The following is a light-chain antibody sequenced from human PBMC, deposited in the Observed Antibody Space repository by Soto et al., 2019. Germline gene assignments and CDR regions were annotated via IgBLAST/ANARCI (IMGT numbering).Light chain of an antibody. J-gene: IGKJ4*01. V-gene: IGKV3-20*01. Sequence: EIVLTQSPGTLSLSPGERATLSCRASQSVSSSYLAWYQQKPGQSPRRLIYGASSRSTGSPDRFSVSGSGTDFNLTISRPEPESLAVDYGEQYGSSPLNSGGGTKVYSK. CDR1: QSVSSSY. CDR3: EQYGSSPLN. CDR2: GAS.